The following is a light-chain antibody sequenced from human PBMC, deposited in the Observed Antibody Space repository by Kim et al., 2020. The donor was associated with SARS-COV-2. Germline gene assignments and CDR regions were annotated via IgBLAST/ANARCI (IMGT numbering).Light chain of an antibody. J-gene: IGLJ3*02. CDR3: CSYAGSYTLV. V-gene: IGLV2-11*01. CDR2: EVS. CDR1: SSDVGIYNY. Sequence: QSALTQPRSVSGSPGQSVTISCTGSSSDVGIYNYVSWYQQHPGKAPKLMIYEVSKRPSGVPDRFSGSKSGNTASLTISGLQAEDEADYCCCSYAGSYTLVFGGGTQLTVL.